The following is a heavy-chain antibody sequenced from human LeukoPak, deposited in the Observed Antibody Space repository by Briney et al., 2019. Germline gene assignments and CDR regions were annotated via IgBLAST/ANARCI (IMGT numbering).Heavy chain of an antibody. Sequence: PGGSLRLSCAPSGFTFSRHGMHWVRQAPGKGLEWVAIISNDGSRKYYAHSVEGRFTISRDNSKNTLYLQMDSLRAEDTAVYFCARDSGVDAHNDYWGQGTLVTVSS. J-gene: IGHJ4*02. CDR1: GFTFSRHG. CDR3: ARDSGVDAHNDY. D-gene: IGHD3-3*01. V-gene: IGHV3-30*03. CDR2: ISNDGSRK.